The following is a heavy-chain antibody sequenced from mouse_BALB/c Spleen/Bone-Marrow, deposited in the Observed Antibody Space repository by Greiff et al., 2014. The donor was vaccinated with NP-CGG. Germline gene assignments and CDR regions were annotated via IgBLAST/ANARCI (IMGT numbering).Heavy chain of an antibody. J-gene: IGHJ3*01. V-gene: IGHV1S56*01. D-gene: IGHD1-1*01. Sequence: VQLQESGPELVKPGASVRISCKASGYTFTSYYIHWVKQRPGQGLEWIGWIYPGNVNTKYNEKFKGKATLTADKYSSTAYMQLSSLTSEDSAVYFCARDYYGSSSFAYWGQGTLVTVSA. CDR1: GYTFTSYY. CDR3: ARDYYGSSSFAY. CDR2: IYPGNVNT.